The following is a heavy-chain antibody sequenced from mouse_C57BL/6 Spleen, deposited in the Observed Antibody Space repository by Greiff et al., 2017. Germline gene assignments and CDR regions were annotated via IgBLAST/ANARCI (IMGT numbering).Heavy chain of an antibody. Sequence: VQLQQSGPELVKPGASVKISCKASGYSFTGYYMNWVKQSPEKSLEWIGEINPSTGGTTYNQKFKAKATLTVDKSSSTAYMQLKSLTSEDSAVYYCARSVLWGSYYFDYWGQGTTLTVSS. V-gene: IGHV1-42*01. CDR3: ARSVLWGSYYFDY. J-gene: IGHJ2*01. CDR2: INPSTGGT. CDR1: GYSFTGYY. D-gene: IGHD6-1*01.